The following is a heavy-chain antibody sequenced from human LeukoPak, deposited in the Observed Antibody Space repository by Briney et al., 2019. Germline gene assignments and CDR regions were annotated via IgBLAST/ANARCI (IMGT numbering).Heavy chain of an antibody. CDR1: GFTFSRYW. V-gene: IGHV3-30-3*01. CDR3: ARDSQHYYYYMDV. Sequence: GGSLRLSCAASGFTFSRYWMTWVRQAPGKGLEWVAVISYDGSNKYYADSVKGRFTISRDNSKNTLYLQMNSLRAEDTAVYYCARDSQHYYYYMDVWGKGTTVTVSS. J-gene: IGHJ6*03. CDR2: ISYDGSNK.